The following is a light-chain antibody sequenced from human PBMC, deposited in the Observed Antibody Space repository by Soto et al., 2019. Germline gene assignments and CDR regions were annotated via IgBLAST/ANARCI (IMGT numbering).Light chain of an antibody. V-gene: IGLV6-57*01. Sequence: NFMLTQPHSVSESPGKTVIISCTRSSGSIASNYVQGYQQRPCSSPTTVIYEDNQRPSGVPDRFSGSIDSSSNSASLTISGLETEDEADYFCQSYDATNQVFGGGTKVTVL. J-gene: IGLJ3*02. CDR3: QSYDATNQV. CDR1: SGSIASNY. CDR2: EDN.